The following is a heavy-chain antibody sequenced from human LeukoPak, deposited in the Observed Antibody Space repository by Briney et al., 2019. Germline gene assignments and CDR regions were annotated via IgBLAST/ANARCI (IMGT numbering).Heavy chain of an antibody. D-gene: IGHD1-1*01. CDR2: IYYNGSA. V-gene: IGHV4-59*02. J-gene: IGHJ6*02. CDR1: GGSVSSYY. CDR3: ARDGPRAGTSENGMDV. Sequence: PSESLSLTCTVSGGSVSSYYSSSSRQPPGEGVGWGGYIYYNGSANYNPTLTSRVTISIDTYKNQFSLKLSSVTAADTAVYYCARDGPRAGTSENGMDVWAQGTTVTVSS.